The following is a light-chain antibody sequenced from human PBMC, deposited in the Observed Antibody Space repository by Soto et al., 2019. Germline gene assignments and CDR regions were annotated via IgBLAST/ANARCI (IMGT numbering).Light chain of an antibody. CDR2: GAS. V-gene: IGKV3-20*01. Sequence: EIVMTQSPATLSVSPGERATLSCRASQSVSSNLAWYQQKPGQAPRLLISGASNRATGIPVRFSGSGSGTDFTLTISGLEPEDFAVYYCQQYGSSSITFGQGTRLEIK. CDR1: QSVSSN. CDR3: QQYGSSSIT. J-gene: IGKJ5*01.